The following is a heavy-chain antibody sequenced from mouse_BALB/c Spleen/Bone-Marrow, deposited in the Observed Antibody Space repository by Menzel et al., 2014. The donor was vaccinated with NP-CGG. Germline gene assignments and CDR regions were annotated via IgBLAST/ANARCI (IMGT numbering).Heavy chain of an antibody. J-gene: IGHJ2*01. Sequence: EVQLQESGAELVKPGASVKLSCTASGFNIKDTYMHWVKQRPGQGLEWIGRIDPANGNTKYDPKFQGKATITADTSSNTAYLQLSSLTSEDTAVYYCAREDYGSSPDYWGQGTTLTVSS. CDR2: IDPANGNT. D-gene: IGHD1-1*01. CDR1: GFNIKDTY. CDR3: AREDYGSSPDY. V-gene: IGHV14-3*02.